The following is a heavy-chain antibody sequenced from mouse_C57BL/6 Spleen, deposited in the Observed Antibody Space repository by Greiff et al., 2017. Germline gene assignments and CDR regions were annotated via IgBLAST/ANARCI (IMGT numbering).Heavy chain of an antibody. Sequence: EVQLLESEGGLVQPGSSMKLSCTASGFTFSDYYMPWVRQVPEKGLEWVANINYDGSSTYYLDSLKSRFIISRDNAKNILYLQMSSLKSEDTATYYCAREDGNYMYFDVWGTGTTVTVSS. CDR2: INYDGSST. V-gene: IGHV5-16*01. J-gene: IGHJ1*03. CDR3: AREDGNYMYFDV. D-gene: IGHD2-1*01. CDR1: GFTFSDYY.